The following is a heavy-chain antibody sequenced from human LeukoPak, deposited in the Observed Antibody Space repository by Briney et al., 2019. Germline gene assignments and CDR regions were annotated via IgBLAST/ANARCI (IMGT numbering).Heavy chain of an antibody. D-gene: IGHD3-10*01. J-gene: IGHJ4*02. CDR2: IGWNSGSI. Sequence: GGSLRLSCVASGFTFDKYAMHWVRQAPGKGLEWVSGIGWNSGSIGYADSVKGRFTISRDNAKNSLYLQMNSLRPEDTALYYCAKGGGSGSLYDPHFDYWGQGTLVTVSS. CDR1: GFTFDKYA. CDR3: AKGGGSGSLYDPHFDY. V-gene: IGHV3-9*01.